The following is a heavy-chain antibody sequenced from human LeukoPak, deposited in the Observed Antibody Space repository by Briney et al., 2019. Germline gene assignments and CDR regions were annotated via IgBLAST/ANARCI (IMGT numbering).Heavy chain of an antibody. J-gene: IGHJ3*02. CDR2: FDPEDGET. CDR3: ATVRITIFGVVTNDAFDI. CDR1: GYTLTELS. D-gene: IGHD3-3*01. V-gene: IGHV1-24*01. Sequence: ASVKVSCKVSGYTLTELSMHLVRQAPGKGLEWTGGFDPEDGETIYAQKFQGRVTMTEDTSTDTAYMELSSLRSEDTAVYYCATVRITIFGVVTNDAFDIWGQGTMVTVSS.